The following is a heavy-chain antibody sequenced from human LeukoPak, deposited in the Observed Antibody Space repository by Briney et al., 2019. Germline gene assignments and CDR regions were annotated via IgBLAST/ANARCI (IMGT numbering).Heavy chain of an antibody. D-gene: IGHD5-12*01. V-gene: IGHV4-59*08. J-gene: IGHJ4*02. CDR1: GGSISSYY. CDR2: IFYSGST. CDR3: ARQSSGYDLGPFAY. Sequence: SETLSLTCTVSGGSISSYYWSWIRQPPGKGLEWIAYIFYSGSTNYNPSLRSRVTISLDTSKNHFSLKLSSVTAADTAVYYCARQSSGYDLGPFAYWGRGTLVTVSS.